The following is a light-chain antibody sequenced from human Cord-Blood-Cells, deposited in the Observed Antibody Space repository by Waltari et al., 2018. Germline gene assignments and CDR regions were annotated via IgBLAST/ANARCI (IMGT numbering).Light chain of an antibody. CDR2: GAS. CDR1: QSVSSN. CDR3: QQYNNWPLT. Sequence: EIVMTQSPATLSVSPVERATLSCRASQSVSSNLAWYQQQPGQAPRLLIYGASTRATGIPARFSGSGSGTEFTLTISSLQSEDFAVYYCQQYNNWPLTFGGGTKVEIK. J-gene: IGKJ4*01. V-gene: IGKV3-15*01.